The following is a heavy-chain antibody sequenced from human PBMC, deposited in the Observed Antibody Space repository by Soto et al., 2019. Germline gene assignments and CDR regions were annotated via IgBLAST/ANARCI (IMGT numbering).Heavy chain of an antibody. CDR3: ARDRGNFDFWSGSRYYGMDV. V-gene: IGHV6-1*01. D-gene: IGHD3-3*01. CDR1: GDSVSSNSAA. Sequence: PSQTLSLPCAISGDSVSSNSAAWNWIRQSPSRGLEWLGRTYYRSKWYNDYAVSVKSRITINPDTSKNQFSLQLNSVTPEDTAVYYCARDRGNFDFWSGSRYYGMDVWGQGTTVTVSS. J-gene: IGHJ6*02. CDR2: TYYRSKWYN.